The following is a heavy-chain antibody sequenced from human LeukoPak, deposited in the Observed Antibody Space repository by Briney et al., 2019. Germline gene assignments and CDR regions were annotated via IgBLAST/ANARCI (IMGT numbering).Heavy chain of an antibody. CDR3: ARGHCSGGSCSYFDY. CDR1: GGTFSSYA. J-gene: IGHJ4*02. CDR2: IIPILGIA. D-gene: IGHD2-15*01. V-gene: IGHV1-69*04. Sequence: GASVKVSCKASGGTFSSYAISWVRQAPGQGLEWMGRIIPILGIANYAQKFQGRVTITADKSTSTAYMELSSLRSEDTAVYYCARGHCSGGSCSYFDYWGQGTLVTVSS.